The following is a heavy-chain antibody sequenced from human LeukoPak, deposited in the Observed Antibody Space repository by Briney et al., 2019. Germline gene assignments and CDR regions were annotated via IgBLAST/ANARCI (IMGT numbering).Heavy chain of an antibody. CDR1: GGSFSGYY. CDR2: INHSGST. CDR3: ARDVALGLRFLEWLLYFDY. J-gene: IGHJ4*02. D-gene: IGHD3-3*01. V-gene: IGHV4-34*01. Sequence: SETLSLTCAVYGGSFSGYYWSWIRQPPGKGLEWIGEINHSGSTNYNPSLKSRVTISVDTSKNQFSLKLSSVTAADTAVYYCARDVALGLRFLEWLLYFDYWGQGTLVTVSS.